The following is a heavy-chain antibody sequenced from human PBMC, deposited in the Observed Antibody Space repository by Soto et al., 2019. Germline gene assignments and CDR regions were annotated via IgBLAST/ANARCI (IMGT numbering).Heavy chain of an antibody. CDR2: ISGSGGST. J-gene: IGHJ4*02. CDR1: GFKFSNYA. Sequence: PLGPLRLPCAASGFKFSNYAMSWVRQAPGKGLKWVSAISGSGGSTYYADSVKGRFTISRDNSKNTLYLQMNSLRAEYLSVYYGARDEYDFWCGPDYWGQGSLVTVSP. CDR3: ARDEYDFWCGPDY. V-gene: IGHV3-23*01. D-gene: IGHD3-3*01.